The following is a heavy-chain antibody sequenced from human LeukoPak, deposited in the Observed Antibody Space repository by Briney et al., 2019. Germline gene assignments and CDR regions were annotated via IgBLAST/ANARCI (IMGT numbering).Heavy chain of an antibody. CDR1: GFTFSSYA. CDR2: IKEDGRVK. J-gene: IGHJ4*02. Sequence: PGRSLRLSCAASGFTFSSYAMHWVRQAPGKGLEWVANIKEDGRVKNYVDSVRGRFTISRDNAKNSLSLEMNSLRAEDTAVYYCARDPGRGGKAVMDYWGQGTLVTVSS. V-gene: IGHV3-7*01. CDR3: ARDPGRGGKAVMDY. D-gene: IGHD3-16*01.